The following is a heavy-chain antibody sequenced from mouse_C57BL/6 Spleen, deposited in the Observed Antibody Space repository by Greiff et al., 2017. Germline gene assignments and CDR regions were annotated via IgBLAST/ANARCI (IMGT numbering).Heavy chain of an antibody. CDR2: IDPSDSYT. J-gene: IGHJ2*01. Sequence: QVHVKQPGAELVKPGASVKLSCKASGYTFTSYWMQWVKQRPGQGLEWIGEIDPSDSYTNYNQKFKGKATLTVDTSSSTAYMQLSSLTSEDSAVYYCASRKSWGQGTTLTVSS. CDR3: ASRKS. V-gene: IGHV1-50*01. CDR1: GYTFTSYW.